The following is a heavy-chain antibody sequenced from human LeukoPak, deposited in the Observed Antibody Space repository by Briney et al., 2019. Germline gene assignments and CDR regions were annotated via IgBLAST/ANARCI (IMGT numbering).Heavy chain of an antibody. CDR2: INHSGGT. CDR3: ARGYSSSWYRYYFDY. D-gene: IGHD6-13*01. Sequence: SETLSLTCAVYGGSFSGYYWSWIRQPPGKGLEWIGEINHSGGTNYNPSLKSRVTISVDTSKNQFSLKLSSVTAADTAVYYCARGYSSSWYRYYFDYWGQGTLVTVSS. J-gene: IGHJ4*02. V-gene: IGHV4-34*01. CDR1: GGSFSGYY.